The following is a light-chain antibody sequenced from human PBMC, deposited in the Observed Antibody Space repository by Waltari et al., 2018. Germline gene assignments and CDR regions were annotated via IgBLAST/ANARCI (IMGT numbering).Light chain of an antibody. CDR3: HQYGNSART. V-gene: IGKV3-20*01. Sequence: VLTQSPVTLSFSPGERATLSCRASQRGANSYLAWYQQRPGQAPRLLIYAASSRATGIPDRFSGSVSGTDFTLTISRLEPEDSAVYYCHQYGNSARTFGQGTKVEIK. CDR2: AAS. CDR1: QRGANSY. J-gene: IGKJ1*01.